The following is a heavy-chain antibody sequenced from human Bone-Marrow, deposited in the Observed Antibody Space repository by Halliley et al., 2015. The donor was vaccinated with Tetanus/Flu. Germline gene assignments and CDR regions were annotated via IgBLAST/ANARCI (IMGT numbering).Heavy chain of an antibody. CDR1: GFIFSSYG. CDR2: ISYDGRDE. Sequence: SLRLSCAASGFIFSSYGMHWVRQAPGKGLEWVAVISYDGRDEYYGDSVRGRFTISRDNSKNTLFLQLNNLSREDTAVYYCAKDMTAGNSCWLLEFWGQGSLLTVSS. D-gene: IGHD6-19*01. V-gene: IGHV3-30*18. J-gene: IGHJ4*02. CDR3: AKDMTAGNSCWLLEF.